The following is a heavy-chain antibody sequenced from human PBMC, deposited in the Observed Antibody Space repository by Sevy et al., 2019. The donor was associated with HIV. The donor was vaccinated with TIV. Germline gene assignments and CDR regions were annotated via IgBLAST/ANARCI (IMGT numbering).Heavy chain of an antibody. CDR1: GGSISSGDYY. CDR3: ARWASGYYFDY. D-gene: IGHD3-22*01. J-gene: IGHJ4*02. V-gene: IGHV4-30-4*01. CDR2: IYYSGST. Sequence: SEILSLTCTVSGGSISSGDYYWSWIRQPPGKGLEWIGYIYYSGSTYYNPSLKSRVTISVDTSKIQFSLKLSSVTAACTAVYYCARWASGYYFDYWGQGTLVTVSS.